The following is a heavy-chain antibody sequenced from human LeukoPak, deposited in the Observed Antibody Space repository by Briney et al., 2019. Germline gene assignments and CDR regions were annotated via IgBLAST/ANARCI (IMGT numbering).Heavy chain of an antibody. CDR2: IKADGSAK. CDR3: AKEFSLLVVRGGGVDY. Sequence: GGSLRLSCAASGFTFSTYWMSWVRQAPGKGLEWVAIIKADGSAKYYVESVEGRFTISRDNAKNSLYLQMNSLRTEDTALYYCAKEFSLLVVRGGGVDYWGQGTLVTVSS. CDR1: GFTFSTYW. V-gene: IGHV3-7*03. J-gene: IGHJ4*02. D-gene: IGHD3-10*01.